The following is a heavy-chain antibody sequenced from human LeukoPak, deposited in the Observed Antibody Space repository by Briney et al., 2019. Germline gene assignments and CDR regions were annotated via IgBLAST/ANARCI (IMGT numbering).Heavy chain of an antibody. CDR1: GGSFSGYY. D-gene: IGHD3-10*01. CDR2: INHSGST. V-gene: IGHV4-34*01. CDR3: ASPSPVRGNGAFDI. Sequence: SETLSLTCAVYGGSFSGYYWSWIRQPPGKGLEWIGEINHSGSTNYNPSLKSRVTISVDTSKNQFSLKLSSVTAADTAVYYCASPSPVRGNGAFDIWGQGTMVTVSS. J-gene: IGHJ3*02.